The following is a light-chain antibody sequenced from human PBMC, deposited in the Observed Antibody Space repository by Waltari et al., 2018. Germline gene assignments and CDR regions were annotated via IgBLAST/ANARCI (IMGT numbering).Light chain of an antibody. Sequence: DIVMTQSPDSLAVSLGERATIKCKSSQSVLYSSNNRNYLTWYQQKPGQPPKLLIYWASIRESGVPDRFSGSGSGTDFTLTISSLQAEDVAVYYCQQYYTTPLTFGGGTKVEIK. CDR1: QSVLYSSNNRNY. J-gene: IGKJ4*01. CDR2: WAS. CDR3: QQYYTTPLT. V-gene: IGKV4-1*01.